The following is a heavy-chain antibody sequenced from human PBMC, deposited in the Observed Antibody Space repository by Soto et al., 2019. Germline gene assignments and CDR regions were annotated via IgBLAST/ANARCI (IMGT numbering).Heavy chain of an antibody. D-gene: IGHD6-13*01. Sequence: GGSLRLSCAASGFTFSSYAMSWVRQAPGKGLEWVSVISGSDDSTYYADSVKGRFTISRDNSKNTLYLQMNSLRAEDTAVYYCGNSDSWATFDYWGQGTLVTVSS. CDR1: GFTFSSYA. J-gene: IGHJ4*02. CDR2: ISGSDDST. V-gene: IGHV3-23*01. CDR3: GNSDSWATFDY.